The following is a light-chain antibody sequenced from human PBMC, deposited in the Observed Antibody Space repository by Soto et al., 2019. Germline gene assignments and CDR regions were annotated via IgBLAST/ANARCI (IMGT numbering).Light chain of an antibody. CDR2: AAS. J-gene: IGKJ1*01. CDR1: QSISSY. Sequence: DIQMTQSPSSLSASVGDRVTITCRASQSISSYLNWYQQKPGKAPKLLIYAASSLQSGVTSRFSGSGSGTDFTLTISSLQPEDFATYSCQQSYSTLRTFGQGTKVEIK. CDR3: QQSYSTLRT. V-gene: IGKV1-39*01.